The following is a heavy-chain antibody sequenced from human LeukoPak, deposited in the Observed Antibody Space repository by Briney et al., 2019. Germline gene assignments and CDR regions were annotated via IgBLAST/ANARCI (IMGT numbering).Heavy chain of an antibody. CDR2: IYYSGST. J-gene: IGHJ4*02. CDR3: ARGDTTMFTYPFDY. V-gene: IGHV4-39*07. CDR1: GGSISSNNYY. D-gene: IGHD5-18*01. Sequence: SETLSLTCTVSGGSISSNNYYWGWIRQPPGKGLEWIGTIYYSGSTYYNPSLKSRVTISMDTSKNQFSLKLSSVTAADTAVYYCARGDTTMFTYPFDYWGQGTLVTVSS.